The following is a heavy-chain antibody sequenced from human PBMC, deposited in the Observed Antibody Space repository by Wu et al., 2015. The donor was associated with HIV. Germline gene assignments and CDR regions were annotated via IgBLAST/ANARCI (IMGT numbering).Heavy chain of an antibody. D-gene: IGHD3-22*01. Sequence: QVQLVQSGAEVKKPGSSVRVSCKASGGSFSNYVISWVRQAPGQGLEWMGGIIPIFGTANYAQKFQDRLTITTDESTSTAYMELSSLRSEDTAVYFCARDIYYDSSGYYAALHMWGQGTMVTVSS. CDR2: IIPIFGTA. CDR1: GGSFSNYV. J-gene: IGHJ3*02. V-gene: IGHV1-69*05. CDR3: ARDIYYDSSGYYAALHM.